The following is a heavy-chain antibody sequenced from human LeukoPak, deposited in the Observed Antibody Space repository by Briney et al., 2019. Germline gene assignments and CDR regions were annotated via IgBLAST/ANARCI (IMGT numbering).Heavy chain of an antibody. D-gene: IGHD3-16*01. CDR1: GGSFSGYY. Sequence: PSETLSLTRAVYGGSFSGYYWSWIRQPPGKGLEWIGEINHSGSTNYNPSLKSRVTISVDTSKNQFSLKLSSVTAADTAVYYCARVVLTLFDYWGQGTLVTVSS. J-gene: IGHJ4*02. CDR2: INHSGST. V-gene: IGHV4-34*01. CDR3: ARVVLTLFDY.